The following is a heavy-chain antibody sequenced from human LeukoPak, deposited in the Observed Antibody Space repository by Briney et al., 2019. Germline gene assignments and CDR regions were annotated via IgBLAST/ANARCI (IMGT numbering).Heavy chain of an antibody. D-gene: IGHD2-2*01. V-gene: IGHV3-23*01. CDR1: GFTFSSYA. J-gene: IGHJ4*02. Sequence: GGSLRLSCAASGFTFSSYAMCWVRQAPGKGLEWVSAISRSGGSTYYADSVKGRLAISRDNSKNTLHLQMNSLRAEDTAEYYCAKSSNIGYSSSTSCYGVDYWGQGTLVTVSS. CDR3: AKSSNIGYSSSTSCYGVDY. CDR2: ISRSGGST.